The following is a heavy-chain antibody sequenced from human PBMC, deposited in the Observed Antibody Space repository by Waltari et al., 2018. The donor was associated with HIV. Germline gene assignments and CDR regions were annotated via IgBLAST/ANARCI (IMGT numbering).Heavy chain of an antibody. CDR3: SRVGAAAAVTLDY. CDR2: NRSKTYGGTT. D-gene: IGHD6-13*01. CDR1: GFTFGVYA. V-gene: IGHV3-49*04. Sequence: EVQLVESGGGLVQPGRSLRLSCTASGFTFGVYAMSWVRQAPGRGREWVGFNRSKTYGGTTEYAASVKGRFTSSRDDSKSIAYLQMNSLKSEDTAVYYCSRVGAAAAVTLDYWGQGTLVTVSS. J-gene: IGHJ4*02.